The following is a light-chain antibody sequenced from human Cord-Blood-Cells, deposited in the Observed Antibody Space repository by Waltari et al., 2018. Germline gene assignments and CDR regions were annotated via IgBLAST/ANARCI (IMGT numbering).Light chain of an antibody. CDR3: QQYGSSPYT. CDR2: GAS. V-gene: IGKV3-20*01. Sequence: EIVLTQSPATLTLSPVDRATLSCRPSQSVSSSYLAWYQQKPGQAPRLLIYGASSRATGIPDRFSGSGSGTDFTLTISRLEPEDFAVYYCQQYGSSPYTFGQGTKLEIK. J-gene: IGKJ2*01. CDR1: QSVSSSY.